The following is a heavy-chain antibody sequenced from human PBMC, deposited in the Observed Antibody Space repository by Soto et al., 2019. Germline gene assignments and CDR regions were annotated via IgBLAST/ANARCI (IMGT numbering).Heavy chain of an antibody. CDR2: ILGDGIGP. CDR3: VRDLYGDFLY. CDR1: GYTFTTYG. J-gene: IGHJ4*02. V-gene: IGHV1-18*01. Sequence: GASVKVSCKASGYTFTTYGMSWVRQNPRQGLEYMGWILGDGIGPKYARMFQDKFTMTTVTSTSTVYMALRSLRSDDTAIYYCVRDLYGDFLYCGQGTVVTVSS. D-gene: IGHD3-16*01.